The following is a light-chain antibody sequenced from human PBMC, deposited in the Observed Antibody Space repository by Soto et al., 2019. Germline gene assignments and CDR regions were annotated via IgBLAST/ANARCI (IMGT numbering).Light chain of an antibody. V-gene: IGLV1-44*01. J-gene: IGLJ3*02. Sequence: QAVVTQPPSASGTPGQRVTISCSGSSSNIGSNTVNWYQQLPGTAPKLLIYSNNQRPSGVPDRFSGSKSGSSASLAISGLQSEDEAEYYCAAREDSLNGWVFGGGTKLTVL. CDR3: AAREDSLNGWV. CDR2: SNN. CDR1: SSNIGSNT.